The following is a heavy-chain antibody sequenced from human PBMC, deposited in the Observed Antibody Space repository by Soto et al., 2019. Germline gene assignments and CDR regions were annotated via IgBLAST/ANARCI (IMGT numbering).Heavy chain of an antibody. D-gene: IGHD3-3*01. J-gene: IGHJ4*02. CDR1: GFTFSSYG. V-gene: IGHV3-33*01. CDR3: ARGGIVTIFGVVPRGGYEASHYYFDY. Sequence: GGSLRLSCAASGFTFSSYGMHWVRQAPGKGLEWVAVIWHDGTNKYYADSVKGRFTISRDNSKNTLYVQMNSLRAEDTAVYYCARGGIVTIFGVVPRGGYEASHYYFDYWGQGTLVTVSS. CDR2: IWHDGTNK.